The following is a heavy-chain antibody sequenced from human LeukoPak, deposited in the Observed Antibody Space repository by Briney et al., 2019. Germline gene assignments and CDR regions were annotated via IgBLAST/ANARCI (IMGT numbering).Heavy chain of an antibody. CDR2: ISPYDGDT. Sequence: GASVKVSCKASGYTFAIYGISWVRQAPGQGLEWMAWISPYDGDTNYAQNFEGRVTMTTETSTSTAYMELRSLRSDDTAIYYCARDYCTRGGDCYKEDLFNPWGQGTLLTVSS. CDR3: ARDYCTRGGDCYKEDLFNP. CDR1: GYTFAIYG. J-gene: IGHJ5*02. D-gene: IGHD2-21*02. V-gene: IGHV1-18*01.